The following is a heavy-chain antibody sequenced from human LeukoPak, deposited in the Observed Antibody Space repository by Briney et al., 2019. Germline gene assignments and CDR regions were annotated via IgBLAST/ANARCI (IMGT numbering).Heavy chain of an antibody. CDR1: GGTFSSYA. D-gene: IGHD6-19*01. J-gene: IGHJ6*02. V-gene: IGHV1-69*01. Sequence: GASVKVSCKASGGTFSSYAISWVRQAPGQGLEWMGGIIPIFGTPNYAQKFQGRVTITADESTSTAYMELSSLRSEDTAVYYCASLGGNQWLVLGYYYGVDVWGQGTTVTVSS. CDR2: IIPIFGTP. CDR3: ASLGGNQWLVLGYYYGVDV.